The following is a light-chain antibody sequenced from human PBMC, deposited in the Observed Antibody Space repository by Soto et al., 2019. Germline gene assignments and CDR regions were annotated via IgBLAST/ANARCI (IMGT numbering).Light chain of an antibody. J-gene: IGKJ1*01. V-gene: IGKV3-15*01. Sequence: TLSCKASQSVRSNLAWYQQKPGQAPSLLIYGAFTRATGIPARFSGTGSGTGFTRSICSLQTEDVALYCSMRFNDQLLRFGQGTKVDIK. CDR1: QSVRSN. CDR3: MRFNDQLLR. CDR2: GAF.